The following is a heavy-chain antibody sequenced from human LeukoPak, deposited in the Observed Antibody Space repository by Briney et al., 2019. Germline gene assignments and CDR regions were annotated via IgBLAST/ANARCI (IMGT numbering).Heavy chain of an antibody. J-gene: IGHJ3*02. D-gene: IGHD3-22*01. V-gene: IGHV1-69*05. CDR3: ARRQYYDSSGLLPGAGAFDI. CDR1: GGTFSSYA. CDR2: IIPIFGTA. Sequence: VASVKVSCKASGGTFSSYAISWVRQAPGQGLEWMGGIIPIFGTANYAQKFQGRVTITTDESTSTAYMELSSLRSEDTAVYCCARRQYYDSSGLLPGAGAFDIWGQGTMVTVSS.